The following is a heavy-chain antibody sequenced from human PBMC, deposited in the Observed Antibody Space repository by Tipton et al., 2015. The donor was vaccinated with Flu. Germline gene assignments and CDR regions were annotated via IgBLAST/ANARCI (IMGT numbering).Heavy chain of an antibody. CDR3: AGVAVAGGGDY. J-gene: IGHJ4*02. Sequence: TLSLTCTVSGYSISSGYYWGWIRQPPGKGLEWIGSIYHSGSTYYNPSLKSRVTISVDTSKNQFSLKLSSVTAADTAVYYCAGVAVAGGGDYWGQGTLVTVSS. D-gene: IGHD6-19*01. V-gene: IGHV4-38-2*02. CDR1: GYSISSGYY. CDR2: IYHSGST.